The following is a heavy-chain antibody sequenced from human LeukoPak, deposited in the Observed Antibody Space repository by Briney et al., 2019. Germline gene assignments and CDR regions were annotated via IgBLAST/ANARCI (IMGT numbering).Heavy chain of an antibody. D-gene: IGHD4-17*01. J-gene: IGHJ3*02. CDR3: ARGSATTVTTTAFDM. CDR2: IYYSGST. V-gene: IGHV4-39*02. Sequence: PSETLSLTCSVSGGSIDSSSFYWGWIRQPPGKGLDRIGSIYYSGSTYYNPSFKSRVTISVDTSKNHFSLKLSSVTAADTAVYSCARGSATTVTTTAFDMWGQGTMVTVSS. CDR1: GGSIDSSSFY.